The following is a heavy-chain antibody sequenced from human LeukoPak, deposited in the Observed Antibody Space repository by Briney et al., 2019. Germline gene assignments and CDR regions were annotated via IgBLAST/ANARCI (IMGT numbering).Heavy chain of an antibody. CDR2: ISAYNGNT. Sequence: ASVTVSCKASGYTFTSSGVTWVRQAPGQGLEWMGWISAYNGNTSYAQKLQGRVTMTTDTSTSTAYMELRSLRSDDTAVYYCARGPQSRYSSSWYSIYWGQGTLVTVSS. V-gene: IGHV1-18*01. J-gene: IGHJ4*02. CDR1: GYTFTSSG. CDR3: ARGPQSRYSSSWYSIY. D-gene: IGHD6-13*01.